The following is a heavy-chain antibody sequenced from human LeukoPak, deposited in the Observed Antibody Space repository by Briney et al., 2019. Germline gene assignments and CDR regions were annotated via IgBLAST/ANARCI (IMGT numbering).Heavy chain of an antibody. V-gene: IGHV1-69*05. CDR2: IIPIFGTA. CDR3: ARDVPSRNSGNKGLYSY. CDR1: GGTFSSYA. D-gene: IGHD1-26*01. J-gene: IGHJ4*02. Sequence: SVKVSCKASGGTFSSYAISWVRQAPGQGLEWMGRIIPIFGTANYAQKFQGRVTITTDESTSTAYMELGSLRSEDTAVYYCARDVPSRNSGNKGLYSYWGQGTLVTVSS.